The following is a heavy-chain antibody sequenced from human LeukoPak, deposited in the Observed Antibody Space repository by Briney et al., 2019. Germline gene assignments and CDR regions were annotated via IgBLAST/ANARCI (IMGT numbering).Heavy chain of an antibody. D-gene: IGHD2-15*01. CDR3: VKEIDTLGTNAFDI. CDR2: ISGDGVKT. V-gene: IGHV3-43*02. J-gene: IGHJ3*02. CDR1: GFSFYDYP. Sequence: PGGSLRLSCAASGFSFYDYPMHWVRQAPGKGLEWVSLISGDGVKTYYADSVRGRFTISRDNSKDSLYLQTNSLRTEDTAMYYCVKEIDTLGTNAFDIWGQGTMVTVSS.